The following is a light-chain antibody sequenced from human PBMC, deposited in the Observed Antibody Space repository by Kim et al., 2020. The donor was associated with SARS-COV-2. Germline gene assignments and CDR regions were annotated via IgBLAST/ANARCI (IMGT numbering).Light chain of an antibody. CDR3: QVWDSSTYV. CDR1: KLGHKY. J-gene: IGLJ1*01. CDR2: QDS. V-gene: IGLV3-1*01. Sequence: VSPGQTASITCSGDKLGHKYACWYQQKPGQSPVLVIYQDSKRPSGTPERVSGSNSGNTATLTISGTQAMDEADYYCQVWDSSTYVFGTGTKVTVL.